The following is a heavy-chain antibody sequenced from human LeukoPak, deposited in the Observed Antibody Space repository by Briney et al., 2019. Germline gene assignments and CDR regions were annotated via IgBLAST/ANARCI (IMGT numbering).Heavy chain of an antibody. J-gene: IGHJ6*02. Sequence: PGGSLRLSCAASGFTFSSYTMSWVRQPPGKGLEWVSGIRGSGGSTYYADAVKGRFTISRDNSKNPLYLQMNSLRAEDTAVYYCAKDRSGSGSSMDVWGQGTTVTVSS. CDR1: GFTFSSYT. V-gene: IGHV3-23*01. CDR2: IRGSGGST. D-gene: IGHD3-10*01. CDR3: AKDRSGSGSSMDV.